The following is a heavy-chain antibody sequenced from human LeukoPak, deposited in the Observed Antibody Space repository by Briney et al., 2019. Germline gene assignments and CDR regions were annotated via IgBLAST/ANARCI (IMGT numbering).Heavy chain of an antibody. V-gene: IGHV4-59*01. CDR1: GVSISSYY. Sequence: PSETLSLTCTVSGVSISSYYWSWIRQPPGKGLEWIGYIYYSGSTNYNPSLKSRVTISVDTSKNQFSLKLSSVTAADTAVYYCARVPSGWLVMDYWGQGTLVTVSS. CDR3: ARVPSGWLVMDY. CDR2: IYYSGST. J-gene: IGHJ4*02. D-gene: IGHD6-19*01.